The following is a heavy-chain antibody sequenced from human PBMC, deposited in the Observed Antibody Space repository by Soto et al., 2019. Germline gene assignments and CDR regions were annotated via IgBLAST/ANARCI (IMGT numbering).Heavy chain of an antibody. D-gene: IGHD2-15*01. Sequence: QVQLVESGGGVVQPGRSLRLSCAASGFTFSSYAMHWVRQAPGKGLEWVAVISYDGSNKYYADSVKGRFTISRDNSKNTLYLQMNSLRAEDTAVYYCARDTLYCSGGSCYAVAGWFDPWGQGTLVTVSS. CDR1: GFTFSSYA. CDR2: ISYDGSNK. J-gene: IGHJ5*02. V-gene: IGHV3-30-3*01. CDR3: ARDTLYCSGGSCYAVAGWFDP.